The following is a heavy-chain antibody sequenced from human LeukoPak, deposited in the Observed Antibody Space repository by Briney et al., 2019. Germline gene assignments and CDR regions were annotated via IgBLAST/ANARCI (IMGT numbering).Heavy chain of an antibody. CDR1: GGSFSGYY. D-gene: IGHD6-13*01. Sequence: PSETLSLACAVYGGSFSGYYWSWIRQPPGKGLEWIGEINHSGSTNYNPSLKSRVTISADTSKNQFSLKLSSVTAADTAVYYCVAAAAGFDYWGQGTLVTVSS. V-gene: IGHV4-34*01. J-gene: IGHJ4*02. CDR3: VAAAAGFDY. CDR2: INHSGST.